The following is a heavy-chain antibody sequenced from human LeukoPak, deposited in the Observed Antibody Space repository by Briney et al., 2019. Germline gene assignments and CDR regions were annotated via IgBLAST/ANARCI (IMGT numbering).Heavy chain of an antibody. CDR1: GFSLSSSGVG. CDR3: AHRANSNFDS. Sequence: SGPTLVNPTQTLXLTCTFSGFSLSSSGVGVAWIRQPPGEALEWLALIYGNDDKRYSPSLKSRLTITKDTPKNQVVLTMTNMDPVDTATYYCAHRANSNFDSWGQGTLVTVSS. CDR2: IYGNDDK. V-gene: IGHV2-5*01. D-gene: IGHD5-18*01. J-gene: IGHJ4*02.